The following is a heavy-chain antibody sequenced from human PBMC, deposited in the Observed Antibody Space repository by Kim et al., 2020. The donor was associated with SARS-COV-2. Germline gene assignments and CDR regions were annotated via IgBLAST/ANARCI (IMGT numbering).Heavy chain of an antibody. J-gene: IGHJ4*02. CDR3: AGDRTSSRAAPS. V-gene: IGHV3-53*01. CDR2: IYGGGKT. CDR1: GFSVSSDY. Sequence: GGSLRLSCAASGFSVSSDYMNWVRQAPGKGLEWISVIYGGGKTHYAGSVKGRFTISRDNSKNTLYLQMNDLRVDDTAVYYCAGDRTSSRAAPSWGQGTL. D-gene: IGHD6-19*01.